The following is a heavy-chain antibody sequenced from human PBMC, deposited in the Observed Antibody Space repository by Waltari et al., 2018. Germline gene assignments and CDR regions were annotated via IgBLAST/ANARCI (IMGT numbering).Heavy chain of an antibody. V-gene: IGHV1-2*06. CDR3: ARDPMGCSSTSCYYYYYMDV. Sequence: QVQLVQSGAEVNNPGASVKVACEASGYTFTGYYMHCVRQAPGQGLEWMGRINPNSGGTNYAQKFQGRVTMTRDTSISTAYMELSRLRSDDTAVYYCARDPMGCSSTSCYYYYYMDVWGKGTTVTVSS. J-gene: IGHJ6*03. CDR2: INPNSGGT. CDR1: GYTFTGYY. D-gene: IGHD2-2*01.